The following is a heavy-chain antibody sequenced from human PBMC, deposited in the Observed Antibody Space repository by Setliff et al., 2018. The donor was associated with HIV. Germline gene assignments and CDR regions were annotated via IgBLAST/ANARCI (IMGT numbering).Heavy chain of an antibody. CDR2: IYYTGSP. V-gene: IGHV4-39*01. CDR3: AAATTLDY. J-gene: IGHJ4*02. CDR1: GDSISSSIYY. Sequence: PSETLSLTCTVSGDSISSSIYYWGWVRQPPGKGLEWIGGIYYTGSPFYNPSLKSRVTISVDTSNNQFSLKLSSVTAADTAVYYCAAATTLDYWGQGTLVTVSS. D-gene: IGHD1-26*01.